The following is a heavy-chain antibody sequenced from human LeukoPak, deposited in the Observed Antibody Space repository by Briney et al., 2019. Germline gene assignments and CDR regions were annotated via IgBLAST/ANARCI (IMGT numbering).Heavy chain of an antibody. Sequence: GGSLRLSCAASGFTVSSNYMSRVRQAPGKGLEWVGFIASETYGGTAEYAASVKGRFTISRDDSNSIAYLQMNSLKTEDTAVYYCTRDQTPYYWGQGTLVTVSS. CDR3: TRDQTPYY. CDR1: GFTVSSNY. V-gene: IGHV3-49*04. J-gene: IGHJ4*02. CDR2: IASETYGGTA.